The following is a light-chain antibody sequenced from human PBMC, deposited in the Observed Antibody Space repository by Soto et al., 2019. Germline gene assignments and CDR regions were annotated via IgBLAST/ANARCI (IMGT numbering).Light chain of an antibody. CDR2: GAS. V-gene: IGKV3-20*01. Sequence: EIVLTQSPGTLSLSPGERATLSCRASQSVSSSYLAWYQQKPGQAPRLLIYGASSRATGIPDRFSGSGSGTDFTLTISSLQAEDVAVYYCQQYYTTPLTFGGGTKVDNK. CDR3: QQYYTTPLT. J-gene: IGKJ4*01. CDR1: QSVSSSY.